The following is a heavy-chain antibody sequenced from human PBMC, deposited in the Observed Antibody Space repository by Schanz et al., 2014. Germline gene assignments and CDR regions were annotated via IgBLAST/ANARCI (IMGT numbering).Heavy chain of an antibody. V-gene: IGHV3-9*01. D-gene: IGHD3-16*01. CDR3: AKDRQNRVNRVGYYYGMDV. J-gene: IGHJ6*02. CDR1: GFTFSFSG. CDR2: ISWNSGSI. Sequence: VQLVESGGGVVQPGGSLRLSCAASGFTFSFSGMQWVRQAPGKGLEWVSGISWNSGSIGYADSVKGRFTISRDDAKNSMYLQMNSLRAEDTALYYCAKDRQNRVNRVGYYYGMDVWGQGTTVTVSS.